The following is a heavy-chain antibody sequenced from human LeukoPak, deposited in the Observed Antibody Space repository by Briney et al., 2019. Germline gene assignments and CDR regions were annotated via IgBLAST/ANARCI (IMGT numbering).Heavy chain of an antibody. V-gene: IGHV3-23*01. CDR3: AKKRDAFDI. CDR2: LTDSGGAT. J-gene: IGHJ3*02. D-gene: IGHD5-24*01. CDR1: GFTFSSYA. Sequence: GGSLRLSCVASGFTFSSYAMGWVRQAPGKRPEWVSSLTDSGGATYYVDSVKGRFTISRDNSKNTLYLHMNSLRAEDTAMYYCAKKRDAFDIWGQGTVVAVSS.